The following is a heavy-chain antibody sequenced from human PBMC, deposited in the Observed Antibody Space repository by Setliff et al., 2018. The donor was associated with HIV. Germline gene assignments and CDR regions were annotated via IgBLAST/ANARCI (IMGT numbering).Heavy chain of an antibody. CDR2: INLSRST. CDR1: GGSFSHYF. D-gene: IGHD3-10*01. CDR3: TRRRGPMVRGVDPTPSYYFDY. Sequence: PSETLSLTCTVYGGSFTNGGSFSHYFCAWIRQSPGKGLEWIGEINLSRSTDYNPSLKSRVTISVDTSKNQFSLRLSSVTAGDTAVYYCTRRRGPMVRGVDPTPSYYFDYWGQGTLVTVSS. V-gene: IGHV4-34*01. J-gene: IGHJ4*02.